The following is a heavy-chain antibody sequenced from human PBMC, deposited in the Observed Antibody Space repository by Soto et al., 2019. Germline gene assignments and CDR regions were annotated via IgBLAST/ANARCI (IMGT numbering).Heavy chain of an antibody. CDR2: ISGSGGST. Sequence: GGSLRLSCAASGFTFSSYAMSWVRQAPGKGPEWVSAISGSGGSTYYADSVKGRFTISRDNSKNTLYLQMNSLRAEDTAVYYCAKCGSTAYYYDSSGYYYFDYWGQGTLVTVSS. CDR1: GFTFSSYA. J-gene: IGHJ4*02. CDR3: AKCGSTAYYYDSSGYYYFDY. D-gene: IGHD3-22*01. V-gene: IGHV3-23*01.